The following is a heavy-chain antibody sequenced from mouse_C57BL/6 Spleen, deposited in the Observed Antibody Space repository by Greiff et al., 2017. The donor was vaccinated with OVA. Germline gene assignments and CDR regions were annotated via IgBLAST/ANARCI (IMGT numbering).Heavy chain of an antibody. Sequence: VQLQQSGPELVKPGASVKISCKASGYAFSSSWMNWVKQRPGKGLEWIGRIYPGDGDTNYNGKYKGKATLTSDKSSSTAYMQLSSLTSEDSAVYFCARSTPLYFDYWGQGTTLTVSS. V-gene: IGHV1-82*01. CDR1: GYAFSSSW. J-gene: IGHJ2*01. CDR3: ARSTPLYFDY. CDR2: IYPGDGDT.